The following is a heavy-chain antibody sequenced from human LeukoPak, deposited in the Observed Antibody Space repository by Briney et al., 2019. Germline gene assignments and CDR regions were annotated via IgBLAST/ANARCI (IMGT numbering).Heavy chain of an antibody. CDR1: GGSFSGYY. CDR3: ASLSPTYDSSGYDGPQVDY. D-gene: IGHD3-22*01. V-gene: IGHV4-34*01. Sequence: SETLSLTCAVYGGSFSGYYWSWIRQPPGKGLGWIGEINHSGSTNYNPSLKSRVTISVDTSKNQFSLKLSSVTAADTAVYYCASLSPTYDSSGYDGPQVDYWGQGTLVTVSS. CDR2: INHSGST. J-gene: IGHJ4*02.